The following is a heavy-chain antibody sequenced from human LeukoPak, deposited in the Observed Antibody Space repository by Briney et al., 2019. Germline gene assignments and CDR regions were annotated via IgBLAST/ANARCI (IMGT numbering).Heavy chain of an antibody. V-gene: IGHV3-74*01. J-gene: IGHJ4*02. CDR1: GFSFSSYW. CDR2: INSDGSIT. Sequence: PGGSLRLTFAASGFSFSSYWRRSFRQAPGKGLMWVSRINSDGSITNYADSVKGRFTISRDNAKNTLYLQMNSLRAEDTAVYYGARVRAMCSPHFDNWGQGTLVTVSS. CDR3: ARVRAMCSPHFDN. D-gene: IGHD2-2*01.